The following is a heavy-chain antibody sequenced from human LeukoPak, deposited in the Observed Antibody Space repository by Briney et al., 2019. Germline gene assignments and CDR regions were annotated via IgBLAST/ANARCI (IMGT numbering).Heavy chain of an antibody. CDR2: IYYTGST. Sequence: SETLSLNCAVSGYSISSGSWWGWIRQPPGKGLEWIAYIYYTGSTYYNLSLKSRVTMSVDTSKNQFSLRLSSVTAVDTAVYYCARLSHGANSEFDYWGQGPMVPVSS. D-gene: IGHD4-23*01. J-gene: IGHJ4*02. CDR1: GYSISSGSW. CDR3: ARLSHGANSEFDY. V-gene: IGHV4-28*01.